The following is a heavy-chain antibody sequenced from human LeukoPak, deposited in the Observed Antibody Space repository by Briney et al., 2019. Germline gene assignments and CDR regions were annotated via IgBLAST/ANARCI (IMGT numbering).Heavy chain of an antibody. CDR3: ARGPTMYGMDV. J-gene: IGHJ6*02. V-gene: IGHV3-53*01. Sequence: GGSLRLSCAASGFTVGSNYLSWVRQAPGKGLEWVSVIYSGGSTYYADSVKGRFTISRDNSKNTMYLQMNSLRAEDTAIYYCARGPTMYGMDVWGQGTTVTVSS. CDR2: IYSGGST. CDR1: GFTVGSNY.